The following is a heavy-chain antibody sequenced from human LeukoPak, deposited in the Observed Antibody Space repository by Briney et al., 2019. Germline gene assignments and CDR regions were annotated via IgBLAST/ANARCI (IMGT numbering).Heavy chain of an antibody. V-gene: IGHV3-20*04. CDR3: ARDLRDRSGYHGPDVDQ. CDR2: LNWNGGST. CDR1: GFTLSNYV. D-gene: IGHD3-22*01. J-gene: IGHJ4*02. Sequence: RSGGSLRLSCVASGFTLSNYVMSWVRQAPGKGLEWVSGLNWNGGSTGYADSVRGRFTISRDNAKNSLYLQMNSLRAEDTALYYCARDLRDRSGYHGPDVDQWGQGTLVTVSS.